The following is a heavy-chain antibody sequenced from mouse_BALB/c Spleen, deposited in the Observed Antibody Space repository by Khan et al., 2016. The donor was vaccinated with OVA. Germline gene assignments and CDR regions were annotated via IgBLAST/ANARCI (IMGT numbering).Heavy chain of an antibody. V-gene: IGHV1-77*01. Sequence: QVQLKQSGTELARPGASVKLSCKASGYTLTDYYITWVKQRTGQGLEWIGEIYPGSGNTYYNEKFRGKATLTADKSSTTAYMQLSSLTSADSAVYFCARMDTTSLDYWGQGTTLTVSS. D-gene: IGHD2-3*01. CDR1: GYTLTDYY. J-gene: IGHJ2*01. CDR2: IYPGSGNT. CDR3: ARMDTTSLDY.